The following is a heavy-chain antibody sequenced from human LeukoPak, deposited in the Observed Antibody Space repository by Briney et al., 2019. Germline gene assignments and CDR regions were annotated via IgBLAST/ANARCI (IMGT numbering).Heavy chain of an antibody. CDR2: VYRGGTT. J-gene: IGHJ4*02. D-gene: IGHD3-22*01. CDR1: GFTVSDNY. CDR3: ARGSYDSSGFYCLDN. Sequence: PGGSLRLSCAASGFTVSDNYMSWVRQAPGEGLEWVSLVYRGGTTYYADSVKGRFTISRDSSKNTLYLQMNSLRAEDTAVYYCARGSYDSSGFYCLDNWGQGTLVTVSS. V-gene: IGHV3-53*01.